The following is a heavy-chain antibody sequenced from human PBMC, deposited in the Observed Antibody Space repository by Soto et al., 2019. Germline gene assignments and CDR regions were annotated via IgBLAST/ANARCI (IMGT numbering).Heavy chain of an antibody. D-gene: IGHD3-22*01. Sequence: GGSLRLSCAASGFTFSTYGMHWVRQAPGKRLEWVAVIWYDGSNEYYADSVKGRFTISRDNSKNTLYLQMNSLRAEDTAVYYCARQLGSGYSVDYWGQGTLVTVSS. J-gene: IGHJ4*02. V-gene: IGHV3-33*01. CDR2: IWYDGSNE. CDR1: GFTFSTYG. CDR3: ARQLGSGYSVDY.